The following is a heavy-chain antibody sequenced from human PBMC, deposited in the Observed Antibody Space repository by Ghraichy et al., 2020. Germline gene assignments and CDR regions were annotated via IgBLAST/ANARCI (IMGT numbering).Heavy chain of an antibody. CDR2: ISGSGANT. D-gene: IGHD2-15*01. V-gene: IGHV3-23*01. J-gene: IGHJ4*02. CDR3: AKDRALGGGSCFDY. CDR1: GFTFSSYA. Sequence: GGSLRLSCAASGFTFSSYAMSWVRQAPGKGLEWVSAISGSGANTYYAVTVNGRFTISRDNSKNTLYLQMNSLRAEDTAVYYCAKDRALGGGSCFDYWGQGTLVPVSS.